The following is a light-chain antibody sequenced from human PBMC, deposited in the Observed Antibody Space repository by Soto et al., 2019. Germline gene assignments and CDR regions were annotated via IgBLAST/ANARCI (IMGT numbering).Light chain of an antibody. CDR3: QQRGTWPPLFA. CDR2: DAS. J-gene: IGKJ3*01. CDR1: QSVSSN. Sequence: PGDRATLSCRASQSVSSNFAWYQQKPGQAPRLLIYDASKRATGVPARFSGSGSGTDFSLTISSLEPEDFAVYYCQQRGTWPPLFAFGPGTRVDF. V-gene: IGKV3-11*01.